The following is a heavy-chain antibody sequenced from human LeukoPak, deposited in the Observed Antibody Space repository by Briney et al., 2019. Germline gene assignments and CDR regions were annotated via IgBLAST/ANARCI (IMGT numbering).Heavy chain of an antibody. CDR1: GGSISSHY. D-gene: IGHD1-14*01. Sequence: SETLSLTCTVSGGSISSHYWSWIRQLPGKGLEWIGYIYYSGSTNYNPSLKSRVTISVDTSKNQFSLKLSSVTAADTAVYYCARAVTGNWSDPWGQGTLVTVSS. CDR3: ARAVTGNWSDP. V-gene: IGHV4-59*11. CDR2: IYYSGST. J-gene: IGHJ5*02.